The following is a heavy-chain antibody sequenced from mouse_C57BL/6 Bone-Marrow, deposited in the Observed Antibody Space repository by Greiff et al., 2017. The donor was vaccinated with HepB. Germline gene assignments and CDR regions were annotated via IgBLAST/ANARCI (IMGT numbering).Heavy chain of an antibody. CDR2: IDPETGGT. J-gene: IGHJ2*01. CDR1: GYTFTDYE. Sequence: ESGAELVRPGASVTLSCKASGYTFTDYEMHWVKQTPVHGLEWIGAIDPETGGTAYNQKFKGKAILTADKSSSTAYMELRSLTSEDSAVYYCTRKEYDYDDYFDYWGQGTTLTVSS. V-gene: IGHV1-15*01. CDR3: TRKEYDYDDYFDY. D-gene: IGHD2-4*01.